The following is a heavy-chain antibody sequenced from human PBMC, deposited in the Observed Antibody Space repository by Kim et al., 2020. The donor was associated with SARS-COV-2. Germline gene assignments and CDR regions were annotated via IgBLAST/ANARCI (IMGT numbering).Heavy chain of an antibody. CDR2: ISYDGSNK. CDR1: GFTFSSYA. J-gene: IGHJ4*02. CDR3: ARDYSGSSHW. V-gene: IGHV3-30-3*01. Sequence: GGSLRLSCAASGFTFSSYAMHWVRQAPGKGLEWVAVISYDGSNKYYADSVKGRFTISRDNSKNTLYLQMNSLRAEDTAVYYCARDYSGSSHWWGQGTLVTVSS. D-gene: IGHD1-26*01.